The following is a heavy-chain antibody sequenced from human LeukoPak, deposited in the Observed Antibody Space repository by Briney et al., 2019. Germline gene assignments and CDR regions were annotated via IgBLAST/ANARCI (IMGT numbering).Heavy chain of an antibody. V-gene: IGHV4-31*03. J-gene: IGHJ3*02. Sequence: SETLSLTCTVSGGSISSGGYYWSWIRQHPGKGLEWIGYIYYSGSTYYNPSLKSRVTISVDTSKNQFSLKLSSVTAADTAVYYCARAYGGNGVEAFDIWGQGTMVTVSS. CDR2: IYYSGST. CDR3: ARAYGGNGVEAFDI. CDR1: GGSISSGGYY. D-gene: IGHD4-23*01.